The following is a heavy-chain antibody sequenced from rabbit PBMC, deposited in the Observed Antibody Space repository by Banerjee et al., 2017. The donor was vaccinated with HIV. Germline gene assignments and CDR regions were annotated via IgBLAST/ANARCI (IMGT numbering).Heavy chain of an antibody. Sequence: QEQLEESGGDLVQPGASLTLTCTASGFSFNSNDNICWVRQAPGKGLEWIACIYVGSGGGTNYASWPKGRFTISKSSSTTVTLQMTALTGADTATYFCARDAGSPSGLWGPGTLVTVS. CDR3: ARDAGSPSGL. CDR2: IYVGSGGGT. J-gene: IGHJ6*01. D-gene: IGHD4-2*01. CDR1: GFSFNSNDN. V-gene: IGHV1S45*01.